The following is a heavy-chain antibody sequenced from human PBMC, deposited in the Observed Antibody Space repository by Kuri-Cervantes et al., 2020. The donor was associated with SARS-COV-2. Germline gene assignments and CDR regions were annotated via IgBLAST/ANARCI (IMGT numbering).Heavy chain of an antibody. CDR2: IKSKTDGETT. CDR3: TTGYDFWSGYYRFDYYYYYMDV. V-gene: IGHV3-15*05. J-gene: IGHJ6*03. CDR1: GFTFSNAW. D-gene: IGHD3-3*01. Sequence: GGSLRLSCSASGFTFSNAWMSWVRQTPGKGLEWVGRIKSKTDGETTDYAAPVKGRFFISRDDSEDTLYLQMNSLKTEDTAVYYCTTGYDFWSGYYRFDYYYYYMDVWGKGTTVTVSS.